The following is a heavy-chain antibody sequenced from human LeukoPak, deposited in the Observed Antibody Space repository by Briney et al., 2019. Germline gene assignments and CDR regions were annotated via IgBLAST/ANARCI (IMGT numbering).Heavy chain of an antibody. J-gene: IGHJ3*02. D-gene: IGHD1-26*01. CDR1: GFTFSDYY. V-gene: IGHV3-11*06. CDR3: AQGGIVGGQSAFDI. Sequence: PGGSLRLSCAASGFTFSDYYMSWIRQAPGKGPEWVSYISSSSSYTNYADSVKGRFTISRDNAKNSLYLQMNSLRAEDTAVYYCAQGGIVGGQSAFDIWGQGTMVTVSS. CDR2: ISSSSSYT.